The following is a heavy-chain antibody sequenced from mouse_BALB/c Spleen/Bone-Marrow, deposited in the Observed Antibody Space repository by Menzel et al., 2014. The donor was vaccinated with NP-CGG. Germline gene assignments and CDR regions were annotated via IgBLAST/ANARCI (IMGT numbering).Heavy chain of an antibody. Sequence: VQLQQSGPGLVQPSQSLSITCTVSGFSLTSYGVHWVRQSPGKGLEWLGVIWNGGSTDYNAAFISRLSISKDNSKSQVFFKMNSLQANDTAIYYCARNQGNYVTWFAYWGQGTLVTVSA. CDR2: IWNGGST. CDR3: ARNQGNYVTWFAY. V-gene: IGHV2-2*02. CDR1: GFSLTSYG. D-gene: IGHD2-1*01. J-gene: IGHJ3*01.